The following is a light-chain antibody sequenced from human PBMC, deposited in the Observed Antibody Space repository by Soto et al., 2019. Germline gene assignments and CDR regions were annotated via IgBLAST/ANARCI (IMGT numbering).Light chain of an antibody. CDR3: HQYSASHT. J-gene: IGKJ4*01. CDR1: ESISSW. V-gene: IGKV1-5*03. Sequence: DIQMTQSPSTLSASVGDRIIITCRASESISSWLAWYQQKPGKAPKLLIYKASTLESGVPSRFSASGSGTEFTLTISSLRPDGSATYFCHQYSASHTFGGGTKVEIK. CDR2: KAS.